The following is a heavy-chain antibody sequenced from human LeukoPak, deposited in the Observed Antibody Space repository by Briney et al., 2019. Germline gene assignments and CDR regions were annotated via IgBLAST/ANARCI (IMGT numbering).Heavy chain of an antibody. J-gene: IGHJ5*02. CDR3: ARVAGWHWFDP. CDR1: GFTFSSYD. CDR2: IRPSGDNT. Sequence: GALRLSCAASGFTFSSYDMTWVRQAPGRGLEWASSIRPSGDNTYYGDSVKGRFTISRDNSKNTVYLQMNNMRVDDTAVYYCARVAGWHWFDPWGQGTLITDSS. D-gene: IGHD6-19*01. V-gene: IGHV3-23*01.